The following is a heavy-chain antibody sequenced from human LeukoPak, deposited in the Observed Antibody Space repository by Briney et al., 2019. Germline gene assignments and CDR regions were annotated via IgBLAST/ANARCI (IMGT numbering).Heavy chain of an antibody. CDR2: VIPIFGTP. V-gene: IGHV1-69*05. J-gene: IGHJ6*03. CDR1: GGTFRSYV. CDR3: AKGGYSSTTSYYYYYYLDV. D-gene: IGHD5-12*01. Sequence: SVKVSCMASGGTFRSYVISWVRQAPCQELEWMGVVIPIFGTPKYAQKFQGRATITTDEATSTAYMALSRLRSEDTAVYYCAKGGYSSTTSYYYYYYLDVWGKGTTVTVSS.